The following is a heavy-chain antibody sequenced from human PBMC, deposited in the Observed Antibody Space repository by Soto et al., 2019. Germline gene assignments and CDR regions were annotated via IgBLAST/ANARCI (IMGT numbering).Heavy chain of an antibody. CDR2: VSYGGSDK. V-gene: IGHV3-30-3*01. Sequence: QVQLVESGGGVVQPGRSLRLSCAASGFTFSSYAMHWVRQAPGKGLEWVAIVSYGGSDKYYADSVKGRFTISRDNSMNTLSLQMNSLRAEDTAVYYCARDGAPMTWEPYFFDYWGQGPLVTVSS. CDR1: GFTFSSYA. D-gene: IGHD1-26*01. CDR3: ARDGAPMTWEPYFFDY. J-gene: IGHJ4*02.